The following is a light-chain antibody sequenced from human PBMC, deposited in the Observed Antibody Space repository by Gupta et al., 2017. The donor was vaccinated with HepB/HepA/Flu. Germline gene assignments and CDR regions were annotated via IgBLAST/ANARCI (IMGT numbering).Light chain of an antibody. V-gene: IGKV1-39*01. J-gene: IGKJ4*01. CDR1: QSISSY. CDR2: AAS. CDR3: QHRYSTPLT. Sequence: DIQMTQSPSSLSASVGDRVTITCRASQSISSYLNWYQQKPGKAPKLLIYAASSVKSGVPSRFSGSGAGTDFTLTISSRQPEDFATYYCQHRYSTPLTFGGGTKVEIK.